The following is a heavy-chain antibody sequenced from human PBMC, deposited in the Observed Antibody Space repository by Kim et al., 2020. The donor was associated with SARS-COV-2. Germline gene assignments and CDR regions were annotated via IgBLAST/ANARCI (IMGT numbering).Heavy chain of an antibody. J-gene: IGHJ4*02. V-gene: IGHV3-53*01. Sequence: TDHAEPVKGRFTISRDNSKNTLYRQMNSLRAEHTAVYYCARVPGIAVAGNWGQGTLVTVSS. CDR2: T. CDR3: ARVPGIAVAGN. D-gene: IGHD6-19*01.